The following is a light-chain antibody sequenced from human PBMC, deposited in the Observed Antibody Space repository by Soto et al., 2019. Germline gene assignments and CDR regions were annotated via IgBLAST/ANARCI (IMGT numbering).Light chain of an antibody. V-gene: IGLV2-14*01. CDR2: EVT. Sequence: QCALTQPASVSGSPGQSITISCTGTSSDVGGYNYVSWYQQHPGKAPKLIIYEVTNRPSGVSNRFSGSKSGNTASLTISGLQAEDEADYYCNSYTTTSSWVFGGGTKVTVL. J-gene: IGLJ3*02. CDR3: NSYTTTSSWV. CDR1: SSDVGGYNY.